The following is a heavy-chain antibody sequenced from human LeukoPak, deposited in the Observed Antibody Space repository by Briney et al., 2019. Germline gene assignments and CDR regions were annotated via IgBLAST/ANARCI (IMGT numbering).Heavy chain of an antibody. CDR1: GFTFNTCA. D-gene: IGHD3-22*01. V-gene: IGHV3-33*01. CDR2: IWYDGSNK. CDR3: ARRVSPTPLDY. Sequence: PGRSLRLSCAASGFTFNTCAMHWVRQAPGKGLEWVAVIWYDGSNKYYVESVKGRFTISRDNSKNTLYLQMSSLRAEDTAAYYCARRVSPTPLDYWGQGTLVTVSS. J-gene: IGHJ4*02.